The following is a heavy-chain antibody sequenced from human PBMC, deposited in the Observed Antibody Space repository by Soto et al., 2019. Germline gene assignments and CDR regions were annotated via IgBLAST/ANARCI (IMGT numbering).Heavy chain of an antibody. Sequence: PGGSLRLSCAASGFTFSRYGMHWVRQATGKGLEWVSAIGTAGETYYPGSVKGRFTISREHAKNSLYLQMNSLRAGDTAVYYCARVTRGSSCQGMDVWGQGTTVTVSS. CDR2: IGTAGET. V-gene: IGHV3-13*01. CDR3: ARVTRGSSCQGMDV. J-gene: IGHJ6*02. CDR1: GFTFSRYG. D-gene: IGHD6-19*01.